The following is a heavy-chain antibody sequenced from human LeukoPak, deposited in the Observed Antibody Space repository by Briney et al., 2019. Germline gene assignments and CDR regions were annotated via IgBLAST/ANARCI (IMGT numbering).Heavy chain of an antibody. J-gene: IGHJ4*02. CDR2: INHSGST. D-gene: IGHD3-3*01. CDR3: ARVRHDFWSGYSMGASVSRGGLDY. V-gene: IGHV4-34*01. CDR1: GGSFSGYY. Sequence: SETLSLTCAVYGGSFSGYYWSWIRQPPGKGLEWIGEINHSGSTNYNPSLKSRVTISVDTSKNQFSLKLSSVTAADAAVYYCARVRHDFWSGYSMGASVSRGGLDYWGQGTLVTVSS.